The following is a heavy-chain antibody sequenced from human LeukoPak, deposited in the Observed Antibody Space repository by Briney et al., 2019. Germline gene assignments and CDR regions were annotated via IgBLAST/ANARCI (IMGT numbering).Heavy chain of an antibody. CDR2: IYHSGST. V-gene: IGHV4-38-2*01. J-gene: IGHJ1*01. D-gene: IGHD6-13*01. Sequence: SETLSLTCAVSGYSISSGYYWGWIRQPPGKGLEWIGSIYHSGSTYYNPSLKSRVTISVDTSKNQFSLKLGSVTAADTAVYYCARGGQQLRYFQHWGQGTLVTVSS. CDR1: GYSISSGYY. CDR3: ARGGQQLRYFQH.